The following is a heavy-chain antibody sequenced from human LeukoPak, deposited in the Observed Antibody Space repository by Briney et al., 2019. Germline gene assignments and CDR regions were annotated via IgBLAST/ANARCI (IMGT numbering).Heavy chain of an antibody. Sequence: LGTPSLTPTVSGGCITSFTRSSVRPTPGKGLEWSWDIYYSGSTNYNPSLKSRVTISVDTSKNQFSLKLRSVPAADTGLYFCAVSELGYCIVTGCPLESWGQGTLVTVSS. J-gene: IGHJ4*02. V-gene: IGHV4-59*03. D-gene: IGHD2-2*01. CDR1: GGCITSFT. CDR3: AVSELGYCIVTGCPLES. CDR2: IYYSGST.